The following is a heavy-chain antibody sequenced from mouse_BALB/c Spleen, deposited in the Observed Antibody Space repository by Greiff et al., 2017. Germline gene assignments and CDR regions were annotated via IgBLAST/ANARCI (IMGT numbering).Heavy chain of an antibody. CDR1: GFSFTSYG. CDR3: ARNLGYGGPPFAY. D-gene: IGHD1-2*01. CDR2: IWSGGST. Sequence: VQLQQSGPGLVQPSQSLSITCTVSGFSFTSYGVHWVRQSPGQGLEWLGVIWSGGSTDYNAAFISRLSISKDNSKRQVFFKMNSLQADDTAIYYCARNLGYGGPPFAYWGQGTLVTVSA. J-gene: IGHJ3*01. V-gene: IGHV2-4-1*01.